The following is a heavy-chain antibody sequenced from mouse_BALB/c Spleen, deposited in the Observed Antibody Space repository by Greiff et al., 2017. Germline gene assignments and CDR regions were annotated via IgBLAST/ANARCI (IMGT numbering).Heavy chain of an antibody. J-gene: IGHJ3*01. CDR1: GYTFTDYA. CDR3: ARFYDYDKAWFAY. D-gene: IGHD2-4*01. Sequence: QVQLKESGAELVRPGVSVKISCKGSGYTFTDYAMHWVKQSHAKSLEWIGVISTYYGDASYNQKFKGKATMTVDKSSSTAYMELARLTSEDSAIYYCARFYDYDKAWFAYWGQGTLVTVSA. CDR2: ISTYYGDA. V-gene: IGHV1S137*01.